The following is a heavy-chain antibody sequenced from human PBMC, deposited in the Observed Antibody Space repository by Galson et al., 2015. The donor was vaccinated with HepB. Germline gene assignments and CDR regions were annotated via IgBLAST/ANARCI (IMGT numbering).Heavy chain of an antibody. D-gene: IGHD3-3*01. CDR3: AGAAYYDFWSGYYPLLLGLARNWFDP. CDR2: MNPNSGNT. Sequence: SVKVSCKASGYTFTSYDINWVRQATGQGLEWMGWMNPNSGNTGYAQKFQGRVTMTRNTSISTAYMELSSLRSEDTAVYYCAGAAYYDFWSGYYPLLLGLARNWFDPWGQGTLVTVSS. J-gene: IGHJ5*02. V-gene: IGHV1-8*01. CDR1: GYTFTSYD.